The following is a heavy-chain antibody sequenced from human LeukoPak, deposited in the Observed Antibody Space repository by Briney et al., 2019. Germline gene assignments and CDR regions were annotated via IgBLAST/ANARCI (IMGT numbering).Heavy chain of an antibody. D-gene: IGHD3-3*01. CDR2: IYPGDSDT. CDR3: VGVRFLEWFWWFDP. V-gene: IGHV5-51*01. Sequence: GESLKISCKGSGYRFTSYWIGWVRQMPGKGLEWMGIIYPGDSDTRYSPSFQGQVTISADKSISTAYLQWSSLKASDTAMYYCVGVRFLEWFWWFDPWGQGTLVTVSS. J-gene: IGHJ5*02. CDR1: GYRFTSYW.